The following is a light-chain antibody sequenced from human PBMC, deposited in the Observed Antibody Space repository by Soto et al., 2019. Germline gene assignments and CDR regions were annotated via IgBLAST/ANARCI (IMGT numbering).Light chain of an antibody. J-gene: IGLJ1*01. CDR1: GSNVGNHY. CDR2: DDN. V-gene: IGLV1-51*01. CDR3: GAWDDGLSAYV. Sequence: QSVLTQPPSVSAAPGQKVTISCAGSGSNVGNHYVSWYPQLPGTAPKLLIYDDNKRPSGIPDRFSGSKSATSATLGITGLQTGDEADYYCGAWDDGLSAYVFGPGTKLTVL.